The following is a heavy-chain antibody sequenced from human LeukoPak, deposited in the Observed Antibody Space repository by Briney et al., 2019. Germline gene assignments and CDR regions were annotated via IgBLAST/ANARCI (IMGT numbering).Heavy chain of an antibody. V-gene: IGHV1-8*03. D-gene: IGHD3-3*01. J-gene: IGHJ5*02. CDR1: GYTFTSYD. CDR2: MNPNSGNT. Sequence: ASVKVSCKASGYTFTSYDINWVRQATGQGLEWMGLMNPNSGNTGYAQKFQGRVTITRNTSISIAYMELSSLRSEDTAVYYCARVPWYYDFWSGNSGWFDPWGQGTLVTVSS. CDR3: ARVPWYYDFWSGNSGWFDP.